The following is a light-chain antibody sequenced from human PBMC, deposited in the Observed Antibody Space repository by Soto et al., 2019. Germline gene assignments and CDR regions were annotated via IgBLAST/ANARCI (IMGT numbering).Light chain of an antibody. J-gene: IGKJ5*01. CDR2: GAS. CDR3: QQYNTYSAT. Sequence: DIQMTQSPSTLSASVGDRVTITCRASQNIVNWLAWYQQKPGKAPRILIYGASTLERGVPSRFSGSGSGTEFTLTITTLQPDDFATYYCQQYNTYSATFGQGTRLEIK. CDR1: QNIVNW. V-gene: IGKV1-5*01.